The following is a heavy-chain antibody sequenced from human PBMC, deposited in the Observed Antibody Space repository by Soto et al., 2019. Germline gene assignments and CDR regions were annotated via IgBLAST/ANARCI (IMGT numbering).Heavy chain of an antibody. D-gene: IGHD1-26*01. J-gene: IGHJ4*02. V-gene: IGHV3-30*18. CDR1: GFPFSAYG. Sequence: QVQLVESGGGVVQPGKSLKLSCEASGFPFSAYGMHWVRQAPGKGLEWLAVISHDGSRNYDADSVKGRFTISRDNSKNTVHLQLTGLRPDATAVYYCAKGWEKLDSWGQGDLVTVSS. CDR2: ISHDGSRN. CDR3: AKGWEKLDS.